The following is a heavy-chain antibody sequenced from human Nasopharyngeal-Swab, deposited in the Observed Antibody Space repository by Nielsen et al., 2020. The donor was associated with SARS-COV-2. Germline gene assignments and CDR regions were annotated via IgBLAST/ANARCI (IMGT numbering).Heavy chain of an antibody. Sequence: SETLSLTCTVSGGSILSSTYYWGWIRQPPGKGLEWIGYISSGGTTYYNPSLKSRVSISLDTSKSQFSLKLSSVTAADTAVYYCARADHWEWSDYFYGMGVWGQGTTVTVSS. D-gene: IGHD3-3*01. J-gene: IGHJ6*02. CDR1: GGSILSSTYY. CDR3: ARADHWEWSDYFYGMGV. V-gene: IGHV4-30-4*08. CDR2: ISSGGTT.